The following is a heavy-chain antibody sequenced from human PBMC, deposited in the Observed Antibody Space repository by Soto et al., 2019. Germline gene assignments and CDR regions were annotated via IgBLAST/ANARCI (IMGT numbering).Heavy chain of an antibody. CDR2: IIPIFGTA. CDR1: GGTFSSYA. V-gene: IGHV1-69*01. CDR3: ARDSLSGGNSHLGY. J-gene: IGHJ4*02. D-gene: IGHD2-21*02. Sequence: QVQLVQSGAEVKKPGSSVKVSCKASGGTFSSYAISWVRQAPGQGLEWMGGIIPIFGTANYAQKFQGRVTITADESTSTAYMELSSLRAEETAVYYCARDSLSGGNSHLGYWGLGTLVTASS.